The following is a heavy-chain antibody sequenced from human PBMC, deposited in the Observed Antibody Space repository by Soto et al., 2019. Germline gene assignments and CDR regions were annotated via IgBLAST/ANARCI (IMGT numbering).Heavy chain of an antibody. CDR3: ARVDYGSGSYYYYYYYYGMDV. J-gene: IGHJ6*02. D-gene: IGHD3-10*01. V-gene: IGHV4-39*02. Sequence: SETLSLTCAVSGDSISRNIYYWGWIRQPPGKGLEWIGSINHSGTTNYNPSLKSRVTISVDTSKNHFSLKLSSVTAADTAVYYCARVDYGSGSYYYYYYYYGMDVWGQGTTVTVSS. CDR2: INHSGTT. CDR1: GDSISRNIYY.